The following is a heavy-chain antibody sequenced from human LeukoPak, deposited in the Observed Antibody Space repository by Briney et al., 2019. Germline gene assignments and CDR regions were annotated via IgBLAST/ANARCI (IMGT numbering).Heavy chain of an antibody. CDR1: GFTFSSYG. J-gene: IGHJ4*02. Sequence: GGSLRLSCAASGFTFSSYGMSWVRQAPGKGLEWVSAISGSGGSTYYADSVKGRFTISRDNSKNTLYLQMNSLRAEDTAVYYCAKESTPLLWFGELSPFDYWGQGTLVTISS. CDR3: AKESTPLLWFGELSPFDY. CDR2: ISGSGGST. D-gene: IGHD3-10*01. V-gene: IGHV3-23*01.